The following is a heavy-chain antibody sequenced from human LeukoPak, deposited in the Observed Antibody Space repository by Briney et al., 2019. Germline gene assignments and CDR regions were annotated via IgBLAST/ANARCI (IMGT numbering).Heavy chain of an antibody. CDR1: GGSISSSSYY. V-gene: IGHV4-39*07. CDR2: IYYSGST. D-gene: IGHD3-22*01. J-gene: IGHJ4*02. Sequence: PSETLSLTCTVSGGSISSSSYYWGWIRQPPGKGLEWIGSIYYSGSTYYNPSLKSRVTISVDTSKNQFSLKLSSVTAADTAVYYCARVVRNYYDSSGQNYFDYWGQGTLVTVSS. CDR3: ARVVRNYYDSSGQNYFDY.